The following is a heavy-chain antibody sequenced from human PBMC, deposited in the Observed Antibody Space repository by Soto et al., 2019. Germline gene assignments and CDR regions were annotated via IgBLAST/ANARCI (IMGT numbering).Heavy chain of an antibody. Sequence: VSVKVSCKASGYTFTSYGISWVRQAPGQGFEWMGWISAYNGNTNYAQKLQGRVTMTTDTSTSTAYMELRSLRSDDTAVYYCARDLYYYDSSGGHYFDYWGQGTLVTVSS. CDR1: GYTFTSYG. CDR3: ARDLYYYDSSGGHYFDY. CDR2: ISAYNGNT. V-gene: IGHV1-18*01. J-gene: IGHJ4*02. D-gene: IGHD3-22*01.